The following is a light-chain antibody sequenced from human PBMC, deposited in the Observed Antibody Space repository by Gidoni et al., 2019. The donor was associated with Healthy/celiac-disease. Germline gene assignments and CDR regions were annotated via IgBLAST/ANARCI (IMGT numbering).Light chain of an antibody. CDR1: QSVRSY. Sequence: DIVLTQSPATLSLSPGERATLSCRASQSVRSYLDWYQQKPGQAPRLLIYDASNRATGIPARFSGSGSGTDFTLTISSLEPEDFAVYYCQQRSNWPPTFGQGTKVEIK. CDR3: QQRSNWPPT. V-gene: IGKV3-11*01. J-gene: IGKJ1*01. CDR2: DAS.